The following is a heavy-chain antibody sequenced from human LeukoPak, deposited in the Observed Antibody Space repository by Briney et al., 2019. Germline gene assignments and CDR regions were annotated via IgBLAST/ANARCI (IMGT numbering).Heavy chain of an antibody. J-gene: IGHJ3*01. CDR1: GFTFSSYG. CDR2: ISYDGSNK. V-gene: IGHV3-30*18. D-gene: IGHD5-18*01. CDR3: AKDQADTAMVFQF. Sequence: PGGSLRLSCAASGFTFSSYGMHWVRQAPGKGLEWVAVISYDGSNKYYADSVKGRFTISRDNSKNTLYLQMNSLRAEDTAVYYCAKDQADTAMVFQFWGQGTMVTVSS.